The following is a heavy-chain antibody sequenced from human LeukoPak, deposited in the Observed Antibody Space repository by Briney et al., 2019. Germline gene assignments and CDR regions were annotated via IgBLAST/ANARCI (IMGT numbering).Heavy chain of an antibody. V-gene: IGHV3-11*05. CDR2: ISSSSSYT. CDR1: GFTFSDYY. CDR3: ARDLGYSSSWYVSWFDP. D-gene: IGHD6-13*01. Sequence: GRSLRLSCAASGFTFSDYYMSWIRQAPGKGLEWVSYISSSSSYTNYADSVKGRFTISRDNAENSLYLQMNSLRAEDTAVYYCARDLGYSSSWYVSWFDPWGQGTLATVSS. J-gene: IGHJ5*02.